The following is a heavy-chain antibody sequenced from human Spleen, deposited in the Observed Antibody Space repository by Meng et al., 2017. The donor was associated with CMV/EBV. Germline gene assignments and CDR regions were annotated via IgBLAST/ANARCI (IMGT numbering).Heavy chain of an antibody. CDR1: GTPFPTSN. CDR3: ATEVPGGQWLEDY. D-gene: IGHD6-19*01. CDR2: IDRGSRST. Sequence: TATGTPFPTSNVPWVRQAPGQGLEWMGIIDRGSRSTTYAQKFQGRVTMTRDMSTSTVYMELSSLRSEDTAISYCATEVPGGQWLEDYWGQGTLVTVSS. J-gene: IGHJ4*02. V-gene: IGHV1-46*01.